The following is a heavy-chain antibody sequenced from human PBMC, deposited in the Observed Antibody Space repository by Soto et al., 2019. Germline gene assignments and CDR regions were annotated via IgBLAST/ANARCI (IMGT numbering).Heavy chain of an antibody. CDR2: INTNSGVT. V-gene: IGHV1-2*04. D-gene: IGHD5-12*01. CDR1: GDRFTDYY. J-gene: IGHJ6*03. Sequence: QVQLVQSGAEVKEPGASVTVSCRASGDRFTDYYMHWVRQAPGQGLEWMGWINTNSGVTKYAQKFQGWVTMTRDTSIRTVYMQLSRLRFDDTAIYYCARERGGATATLDYYYFDMDVWGTGTTVTVSS. CDR3: ARERGGATATLDYYYFDMDV.